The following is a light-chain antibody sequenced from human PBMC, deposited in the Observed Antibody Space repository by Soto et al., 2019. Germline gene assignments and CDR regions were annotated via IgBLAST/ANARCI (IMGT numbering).Light chain of an antibody. CDR2: DNT. V-gene: IGLV1-40*01. J-gene: IGLJ2*01. CDR3: QSYDSSLRVVV. Sequence: QSVLTQPPSVSGAPGQRVTISCTGTSSNIGPGYDVHWYQQLPGTAPKVLIYDNTYRPSGVPDRFSGSKSGTSASLAITGLQAEDEADYYCQSYDSSLRVVVFGGGTKVPS. CDR1: SSNIGPGYD.